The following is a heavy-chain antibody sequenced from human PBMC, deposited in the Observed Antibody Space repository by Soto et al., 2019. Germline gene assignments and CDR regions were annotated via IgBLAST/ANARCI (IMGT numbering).Heavy chain of an antibody. V-gene: IGHV3-53*04. CDR2: IYSGGST. CDR3: ARGYCSGGSCPFDS. Sequence: EVQLVESGGGLVQPGGSLRLSCAASGFTVSSNYMSWVRQAPGKGLEWVSVIYSGGSTYYADSVQGRFTISRHNSKNTLYLQMNSLRAEGTGVEYCARGYCSGGSCPFDSWGQGTLVTVSS. J-gene: IGHJ4*02. D-gene: IGHD2-15*01. CDR1: GFTVSSNY.